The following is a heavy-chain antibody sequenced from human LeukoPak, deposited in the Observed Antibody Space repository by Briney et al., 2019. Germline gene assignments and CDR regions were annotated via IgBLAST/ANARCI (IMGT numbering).Heavy chain of an antibody. J-gene: IGHJ4*02. Sequence: SESLSLTCGISGHSTTRGYYWAWFRQSPGKGPECIATFFQSEKSFYSASLESRVIMSLDTSTSQFPLNLTSVTAADTAVYYCARVLPVPYLLDSWGQGTHVTASS. D-gene: IGHD3-10*02. CDR3: ARVLPVPYLLDS. V-gene: IGHV4-38-2*01. CDR1: GHSTTRGYY. CDR2: FFQSEKS.